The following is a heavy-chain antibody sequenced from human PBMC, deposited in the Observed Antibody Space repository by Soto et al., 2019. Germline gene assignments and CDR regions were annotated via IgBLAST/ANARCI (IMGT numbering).Heavy chain of an antibody. CDR3: AKDGSHLAVAGTSPTSYFYGLAV. D-gene: IGHD6-19*01. V-gene: IGHV1-8*01. CDR1: GYTFTSYD. J-gene: IGHJ6*02. CDR2: FNPNSGNT. Sequence: ASVKVSCKASGYTFTSYDINWVRQATGQGLERKGWFNPNSGNTGYAQKFQGRVIMTRNTSISTAYMELNSLRVEDTAVYYCAKDGSHLAVAGTSPTSYFYGLAVWGQGTTVTVSS.